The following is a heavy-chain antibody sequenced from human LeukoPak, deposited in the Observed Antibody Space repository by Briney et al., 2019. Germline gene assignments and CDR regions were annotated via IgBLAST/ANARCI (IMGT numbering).Heavy chain of an antibody. Sequence: GGSLRLSCAASGFTFSSYAMGWVRQAPGKGLQRISGITISGDNTYYADSVKGRFTISRDNSKNTLYLQMNSLRAEDTAVYYCAKWKYSNSGIDDYWGQGTLVTVSS. CDR3: AKWKYSNSGIDDY. CDR1: GFTFSSYA. J-gene: IGHJ4*02. V-gene: IGHV3-23*01. CDR2: ITISGDNT. D-gene: IGHD6-6*01.